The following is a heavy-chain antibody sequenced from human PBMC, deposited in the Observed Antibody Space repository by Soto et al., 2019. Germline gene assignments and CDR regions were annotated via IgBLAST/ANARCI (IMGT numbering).Heavy chain of an antibody. Sequence: SETLSLTCAVYGGSFSGYYWSWIRQPPGKGLEWIGEINHSGSTNYNPSLKSRVTISVDTSKNQFSLKLSSVTAADTAVYYCARGSHDILYYYYGMDVWGQGTTVTVSS. J-gene: IGHJ6*02. V-gene: IGHV4-34*01. CDR1: GGSFSGYY. CDR3: ARGSHDILYYYYGMDV. CDR2: INHSGST. D-gene: IGHD3-9*01.